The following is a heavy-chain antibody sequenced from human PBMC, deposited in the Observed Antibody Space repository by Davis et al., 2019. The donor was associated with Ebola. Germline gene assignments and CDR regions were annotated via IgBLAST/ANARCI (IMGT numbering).Heavy chain of an antibody. Sequence: PGGSLRLSCTASGFTLGDYAMSWFRQAPGKGLEWVGFIRSKALGGTTEYAASVKGRFTISRDDSKSIAYLQMNSLKTEDTAVYYCVRGRGYSYGYADYWGQGNLVTVSS. CDR2: IRSKALGGTT. V-gene: IGHV3-49*03. J-gene: IGHJ4*02. CDR1: GFTLGDYA. CDR3: VRGRGYSYGYADY. D-gene: IGHD5-18*01.